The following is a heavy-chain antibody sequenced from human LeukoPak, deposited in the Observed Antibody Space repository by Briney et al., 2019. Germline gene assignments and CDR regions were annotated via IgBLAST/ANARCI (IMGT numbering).Heavy chain of an antibody. Sequence: ASVKVSCKASGYTFTSYDINWVRQATGQGLEWMGWMNPNSGNTGYAQKFQGRVTMTRNTSISTAYMELRSLRSEDTAVYYCARVLGLVDTAMGDAFDIWGQGTMVTVSS. D-gene: IGHD5-18*01. V-gene: IGHV1-8*01. CDR1: GYTFTSYD. J-gene: IGHJ3*02. CDR3: ARVLGLVDTAMGDAFDI. CDR2: MNPNSGNT.